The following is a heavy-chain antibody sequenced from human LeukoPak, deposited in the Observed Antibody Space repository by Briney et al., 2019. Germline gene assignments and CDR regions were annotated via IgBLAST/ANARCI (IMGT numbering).Heavy chain of an antibody. D-gene: IGHD5-24*01. Sequence: ASVKVSCKASGYTFTGYHMHWVRQAPGQGLEWMAWINPNSGATDYAQKFQGRVTMTRDTSTSTAYMELSRLRSDDTAVYYCARLFVSRRDGHSRNFDYWGQGTLVTVSS. CDR1: GYTFTGYH. CDR3: ARLFVSRRDGHSRNFDY. CDR2: INPNSGAT. V-gene: IGHV1-2*02. J-gene: IGHJ4*02.